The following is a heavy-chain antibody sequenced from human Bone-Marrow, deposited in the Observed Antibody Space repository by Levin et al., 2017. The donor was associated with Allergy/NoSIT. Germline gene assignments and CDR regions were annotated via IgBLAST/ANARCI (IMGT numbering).Heavy chain of an antibody. D-gene: IGHD1-1*01. V-gene: IGHV3-53*01. CDR1: GFSISSNY. Sequence: GESLKISCAVSGFSISSNYMSWVRQAPGKGLEWVSVIYSTGKTYYADSVRGRFTIARDSSQNTLYLQMNSLRADDTAVYYCARLYNEGYTYYYAMDVWGQGTTVTVSS. J-gene: IGHJ6*02. CDR3: ARLYNEGYTYYYAMDV. CDR2: IYSTGKT.